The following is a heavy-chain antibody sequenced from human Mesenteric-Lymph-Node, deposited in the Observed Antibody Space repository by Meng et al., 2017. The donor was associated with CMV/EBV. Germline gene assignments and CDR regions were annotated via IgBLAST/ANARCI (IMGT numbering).Heavy chain of an antibody. V-gene: IGHV3-11*04. CDR2: IDSPGSNM. D-gene: IGHD6-13*01. CDR3: ARISIAAAANFDY. J-gene: IGHJ4*02. CDR1: GFTFSDYY. Sequence: LSLTCAASGFTFSDYYMSWIRQAPGKGLEWVSYIDSPGSNMYYADSVKGRFTISRDNSKNTLYLQMNSLRAEDTAVYYCARISIAAAANFDYWGQGTLVTVSS.